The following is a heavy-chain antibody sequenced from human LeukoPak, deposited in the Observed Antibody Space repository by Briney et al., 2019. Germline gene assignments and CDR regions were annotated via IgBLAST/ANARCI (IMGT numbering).Heavy chain of an antibody. CDR3: ARDRLRFGELLPFDY. CDR2: ISAYNGNT. Sequence: GASVKVSCKASGYTFTSYGISWVRQAPGQGLEWMGWISAYNGNTNYAQRLQGRVTMTTDTSTSTAYMELRSLRSDDPAVYYCARDRLRFGELLPFDYWGQGTLVTVSS. J-gene: IGHJ4*02. D-gene: IGHD3-10*01. CDR1: GYTFTSYG. V-gene: IGHV1-18*01.